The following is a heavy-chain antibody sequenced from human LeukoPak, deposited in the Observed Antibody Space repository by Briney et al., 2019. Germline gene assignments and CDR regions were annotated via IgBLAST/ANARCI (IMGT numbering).Heavy chain of an antibody. Sequence: GGSLRVSRAASGVALSDYSMNWVRQTPGKGLEWLSYISSSSTNIYYADSVKGRFTISRDNAKNSLYLQMNSLRAEDTAVYYCSTAKFDNWGQGTLVTVSS. CDR1: GVALSDYS. CDR2: ISSSSTNI. V-gene: IGHV3-48*01. CDR3: STAKFDN. J-gene: IGHJ4*02.